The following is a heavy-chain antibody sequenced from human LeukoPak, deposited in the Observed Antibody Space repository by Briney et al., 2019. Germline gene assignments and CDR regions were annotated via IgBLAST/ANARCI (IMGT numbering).Heavy chain of an antibody. CDR2: IYSSGST. J-gene: IGHJ3*02. Sequence: SETLSLTCTVSGGSISGYYWSWIRQPPGKGLEWIGYIYSSGSTNYNPSLKSRVTISVDTSKNQFSLKLSSVTAADTAVYYCARVRPLAVYDTRRGAFVIWGQGTMVTVSS. D-gene: IGHD2/OR15-2a*01. CDR1: GGSISGYY. V-gene: IGHV4-59*12. CDR3: ARVRPLAVYDTRRGAFVI.